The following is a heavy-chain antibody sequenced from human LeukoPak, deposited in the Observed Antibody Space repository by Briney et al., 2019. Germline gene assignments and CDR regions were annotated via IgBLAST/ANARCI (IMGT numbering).Heavy chain of an antibody. J-gene: IGHJ4*02. D-gene: IGHD3-3*01. CDR3: AKSDDFWSGYLSGY. Sequence: GGSLRLSCAASGITFSSYGMHWVRQAPGKGLEWVAVIWYDGSNKYYADSVKGRFTISRDNSKNTLYLQMNSLRAEDTAVYYCAKSDDFWSGYLSGYWGQGTLVTVSS. CDR1: GITFSSYG. V-gene: IGHV3-33*06. CDR2: IWYDGSNK.